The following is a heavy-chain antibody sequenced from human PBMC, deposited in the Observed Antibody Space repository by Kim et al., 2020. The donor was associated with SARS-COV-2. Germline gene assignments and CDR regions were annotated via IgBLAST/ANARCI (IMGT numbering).Heavy chain of an antibody. D-gene: IGHD3-22*01. CDR2: ISGSGGST. CDR3: AKDLGSSGYHYYFDY. Sequence: GGSLRLSCAASRFTFSSYTMAWVRQAPGKGLEWVSTISGSGGSTYYADSVKGRFTISRDNSKNTLYLQMNSLRAEDTAVYYCAKDLGSSGYHYYFDYWGQGTLVTVSS. V-gene: IGHV3-23*01. J-gene: IGHJ4*02. CDR1: RFTFSSYT.